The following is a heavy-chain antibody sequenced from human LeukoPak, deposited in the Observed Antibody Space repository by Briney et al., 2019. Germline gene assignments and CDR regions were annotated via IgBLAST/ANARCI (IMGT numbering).Heavy chain of an antibody. D-gene: IGHD6-13*01. Sequence: ASVKVSCKASGGTFSSYAISWVRQAPGQGLEWMGRIIPILGIANYAQKFQGRVTITADKSTSTAYMELSSLRSEDTAVYYSARPQRSSSWRLDYWGQGTLVTVSS. J-gene: IGHJ4*02. CDR2: IIPILGIA. CDR3: ARPQRSSSWRLDY. V-gene: IGHV1-69*04. CDR1: GGTFSSYA.